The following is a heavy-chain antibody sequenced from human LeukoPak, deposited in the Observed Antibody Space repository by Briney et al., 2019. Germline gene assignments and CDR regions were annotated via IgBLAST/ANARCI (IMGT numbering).Heavy chain of an antibody. CDR2: TYYRSKWYN. Sequence: SQTLSLTCAISGDSVSSNSAAWNWIRRSPSRGLEWLGRTYYRSKWYNDYAVSVKSRITINPDTSKNQFSLKLSSVTAADTAVYYCALLDYNNWFDPWGQGTLVTVSS. CDR1: GDSVSSNSAA. D-gene: IGHD4-11*01. CDR3: ALLDYNNWFDP. V-gene: IGHV6-1*01. J-gene: IGHJ5*02.